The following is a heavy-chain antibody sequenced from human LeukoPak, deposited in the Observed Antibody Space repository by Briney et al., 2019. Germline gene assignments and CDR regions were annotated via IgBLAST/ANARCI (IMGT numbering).Heavy chain of an antibody. Sequence: GGSLRLSCAASGFTFSDYYMSWIRQAPGKGLEWVSYISSSGSTIHYADSVKGRFTISRDNAKNSLYLQMNSLRAEDTAVYYCARDHPEGYSSSWYADAFDIWGQGTMVTVSS. CDR3: ARDHPEGYSSSWYADAFDI. CDR2: ISSSGSTI. J-gene: IGHJ3*02. CDR1: GFTFSDYY. D-gene: IGHD6-13*01. V-gene: IGHV3-11*04.